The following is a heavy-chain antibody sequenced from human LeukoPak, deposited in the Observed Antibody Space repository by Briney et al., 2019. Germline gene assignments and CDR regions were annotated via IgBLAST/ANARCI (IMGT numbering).Heavy chain of an antibody. CDR2: INTDSSDI. J-gene: IGHJ4*02. V-gene: IGHV3-21*05. D-gene: IGHD2-21*01. CDR1: GFTFSRYA. Sequence: GGSLRLSCAASGFTFSRYAMNWVRQAPGKGLEWVSYINTDSSDIHYADSVKGRFPISRDNARHTLYLQVSSLRAEDSAVYYCARDTFHPGLIDSWGQGTRVTVSS. CDR3: ARDTFHPGLIDS.